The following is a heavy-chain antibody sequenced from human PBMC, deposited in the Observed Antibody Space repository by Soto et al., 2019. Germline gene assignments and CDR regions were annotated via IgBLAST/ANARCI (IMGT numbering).Heavy chain of an antibody. D-gene: IGHD2-2*01. J-gene: IGHJ6*02. CDR2: ISGSGGST. Sequence: PGGSLRLSWAASGFTFSSYAMSWVRQAPGKGLEWVSAISGSGGSTYYADSVKGRFTISRDNSKNTLYLQMNSLRAEDTAVYYCAKAPAGDHYYGMDVWGQGTTVTVSS. CDR1: GFTFSSYA. V-gene: IGHV3-23*01. CDR3: AKAPAGDHYYGMDV.